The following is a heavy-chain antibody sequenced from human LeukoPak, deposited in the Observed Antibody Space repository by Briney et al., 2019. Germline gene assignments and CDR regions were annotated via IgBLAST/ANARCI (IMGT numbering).Heavy chain of an antibody. Sequence: ASVKVSCKASGYTFTGYYVHWVRQAPGQGLEWMGRINPNSGGTDYAQKFQGRVTMTRDTSISTAYMELSRLRSDDTAVYYCASLSSGLDIWGQGTMVTVSS. V-gene: IGHV1-2*06. CDR3: ASLSSGLDI. CDR1: GYTFTGYY. J-gene: IGHJ3*02. D-gene: IGHD3-22*01. CDR2: INPNSGGT.